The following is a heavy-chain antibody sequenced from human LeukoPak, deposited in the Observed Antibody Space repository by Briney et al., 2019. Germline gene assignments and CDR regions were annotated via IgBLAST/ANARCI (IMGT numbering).Heavy chain of an antibody. D-gene: IGHD6-6*01. J-gene: IGHJ4*02. CDR2: INHSGST. CDR3: ASAARPRRFDY. CDR1: GGSFSGYY. V-gene: IGHV4-34*01. Sequence: SETLSLTCAVYGGSFSGYYWSWIRQPPGKGLEWIGEINHSGSTIYNPSLKSRVTISVDTSKNQFSLKLSSVTAADTAVYYCASAARPRRFDYWGQGTLVTVSS.